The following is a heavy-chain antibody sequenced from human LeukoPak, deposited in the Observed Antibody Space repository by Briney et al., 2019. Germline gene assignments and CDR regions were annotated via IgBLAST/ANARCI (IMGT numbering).Heavy chain of an antibody. V-gene: IGHV3-30*18. CDR1: GFTFSSYG. CDR3: AKAPPGDSSGYYSKYFQH. CDR2: ISYDGSNK. Sequence: GGSLRLSCAASGFTFSSYGMHWVRQAPGKGLEWVAVISYDGSNKHYADSVKGRFTISRDNSKNTLYLQMNSLRAEDTAVYYCAKAPPGDSSGYYSKYFQHWGQGTLVTVSS. D-gene: IGHD3-22*01. J-gene: IGHJ1*01.